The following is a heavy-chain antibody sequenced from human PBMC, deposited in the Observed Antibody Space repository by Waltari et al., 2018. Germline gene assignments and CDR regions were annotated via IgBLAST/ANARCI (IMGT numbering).Heavy chain of an antibody. CDR3: AREGYYDSSGYREREYYYGMDV. CDR2: VIPIFGTA. CDR1: GGTFSSYA. V-gene: IGHV1-69*01. Sequence: QVQLVQSGAEVKKPGSSVKVSCKASGGTFSSYAISWVRQAPGQGLEWMGGVIPIFGTANYAQKFQGRVPITADETTSTAYMELRSLRSEDTDVYYCAREGYYDSSGYREREYYYGMDVWGQGTTVTVSS. J-gene: IGHJ6*02. D-gene: IGHD3-22*01.